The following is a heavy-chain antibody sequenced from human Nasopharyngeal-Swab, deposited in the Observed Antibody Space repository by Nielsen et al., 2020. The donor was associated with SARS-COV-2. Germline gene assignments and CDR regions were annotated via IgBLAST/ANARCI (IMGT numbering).Heavy chain of an antibody. J-gene: IGHJ3*02. CDR2: IRVSGDTT. D-gene: IGHD1-26*01. V-gene: IGHV3-23*01. Sequence: GESLKISCTASGFTFSNYGMTWVRQAPGKGLEWVSSIRVSGDTTYYADSVKGRFTISRDSSKNTLYLQMNSLRAEDTAPYYCAKVKSGTSYDAFDIWGQGTMVTVSS. CDR3: AKVKSGTSYDAFDI. CDR1: GFTFSNYG.